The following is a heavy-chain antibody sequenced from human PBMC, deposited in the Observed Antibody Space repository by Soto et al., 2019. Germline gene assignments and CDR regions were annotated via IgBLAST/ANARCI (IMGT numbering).Heavy chain of an antibody. CDR3: ARDDSGFSGSHYIDYFNY. Sequence: SVKVSCKASGGSLSNYGISWVRQAPGQGLEWMGGIIPVFGTANYAQKFQGRVTITADESTNIVYMDVTSLRSEDTAVYYCARDDSGFSGSHYIDYFNYWGQGALVTVSS. V-gene: IGHV1-69*13. J-gene: IGHJ4*02. D-gene: IGHD1-26*01. CDR2: IIPVFGTA. CDR1: GGSLSNYG.